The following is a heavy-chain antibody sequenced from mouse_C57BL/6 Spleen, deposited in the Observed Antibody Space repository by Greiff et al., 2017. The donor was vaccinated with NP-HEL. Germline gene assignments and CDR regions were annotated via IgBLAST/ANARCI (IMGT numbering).Heavy chain of an antibody. J-gene: IGHJ4*01. CDR2: IYPGSGST. CDR1: GYTFTSYW. V-gene: IGHV1-55*01. Sequence: QVQLQQPGAELVKPGASVKMSCKASGYTFTSYWITWVKQRPGPGLEWIGDIYPGSGSTNYNEKFKSKATLTVDTSSSTAYMQLSSLTSEDSAVYYCANYGNEKRYAMDYWGQGTSVTVSS. CDR3: ANYGNEKRYAMDY. D-gene: IGHD2-1*01.